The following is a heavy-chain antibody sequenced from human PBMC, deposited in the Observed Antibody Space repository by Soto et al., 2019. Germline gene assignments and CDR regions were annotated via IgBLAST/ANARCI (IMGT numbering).Heavy chain of an antibody. CDR2: IHYGGST. Sequence: SETLSLTCAVSGGSISSSNFYWGWFRQPPGKGLEWIGSIHYGGSTHYNPSLESRVTISVDTSKNQFSLNLSSVTAADTAVYYCAKDASCYSCGAWGQGALVTVSS. V-gene: IGHV4-39*01. CDR3: AKDASCYSCGA. D-gene: IGHD2-15*01. J-gene: IGHJ4*02. CDR1: GGSISSSNFY.